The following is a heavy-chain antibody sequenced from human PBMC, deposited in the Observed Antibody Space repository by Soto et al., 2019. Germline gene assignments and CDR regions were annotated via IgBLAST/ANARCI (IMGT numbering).Heavy chain of an antibody. Sequence: GASVKVSCKASGFTFTSSAVQWVRQARGQRLEWIRWIVVGSGNTNYAQKFQERVTITRDMSTSTAYMELSSLRSEDTAVYYCAASPGYSSSWYVDYWGQGTLVTVSS. D-gene: IGHD6-13*01. J-gene: IGHJ4*02. CDR3: AASPGYSSSWYVDY. V-gene: IGHV1-58*01. CDR2: IVVGSGNT. CDR1: GFTFTSSA.